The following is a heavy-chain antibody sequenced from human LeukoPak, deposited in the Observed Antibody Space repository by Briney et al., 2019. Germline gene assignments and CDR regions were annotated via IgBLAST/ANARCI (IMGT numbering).Heavy chain of an antibody. CDR1: GGSISSYY. V-gene: IGHV4-4*07. Sequence: SETLSLTCTVSGGSISSYYWSWIRQPAGKGLEWIGRIYTSGSTNYNPSLKSRVTMSVDTSKNQFSLKLSSVTAADTAVYFCARPNDYNNHGFAFEIWGQGTMVTVSS. CDR2: IYTSGST. J-gene: IGHJ3*02. CDR3: ARPNDYNNHGFAFEI. D-gene: IGHD4-11*01.